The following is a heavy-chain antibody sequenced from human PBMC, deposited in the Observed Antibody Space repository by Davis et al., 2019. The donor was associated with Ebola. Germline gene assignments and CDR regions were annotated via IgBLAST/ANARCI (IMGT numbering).Heavy chain of an antibody. CDR2: ISISADRT. J-gene: IGHJ4*02. CDR1: GFTFSNHA. Sequence: PGGSLRLSCAVSGFTFSNHAMSWVRQAPGKGLEWVSSISISADRTYYADSVKGRFTISRDNFVDTLYLQMNSLGAEDTAVYYCANEIRPNDYWGQGTLVTVSS. CDR3: ANEIRPNDY. V-gene: IGHV3-23*01.